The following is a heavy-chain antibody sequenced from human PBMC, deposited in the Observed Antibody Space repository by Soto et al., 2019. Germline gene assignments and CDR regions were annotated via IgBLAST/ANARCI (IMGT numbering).Heavy chain of an antibody. CDR2: ISAYNGNT. V-gene: IGHV1-18*01. Sequence: GASVKVSCKASGYTFTSYGISWVRQAPGQGLEWMGWISAYNGNTNYAQKLQGRVTMTTDTSTSTAYMELRSLRAEDTAVYYCARDPYDNSGSYFNAPLDYWGQGTLVTVSS. D-gene: IGHD3-22*01. CDR1: GYTFTSYG. CDR3: ARDPYDNSGSYFNAPLDY. J-gene: IGHJ4*02.